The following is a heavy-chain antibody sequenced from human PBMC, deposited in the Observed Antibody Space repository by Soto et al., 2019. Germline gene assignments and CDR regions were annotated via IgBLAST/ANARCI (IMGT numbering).Heavy chain of an antibody. CDR1: GGSISSYY. CDR3: ARGSRKYSSSSYYYYMDV. D-gene: IGHD6-6*01. Sequence: SETLSLTCTVSGGSISSYYWSWIRQPPGKGLEWIGYIYYSGSTNYNPSLKSRVTISVDTSKNQFSLKLSSVTAADTAVYYCARGSRKYSSSSYYYYMDVWGKGTTVTVSS. J-gene: IGHJ6*03. CDR2: IYYSGST. V-gene: IGHV4-59*01.